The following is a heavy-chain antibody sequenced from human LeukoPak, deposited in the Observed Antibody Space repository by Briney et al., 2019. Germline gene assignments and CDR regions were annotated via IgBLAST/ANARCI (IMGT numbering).Heavy chain of an antibody. V-gene: IGHV3-21*04. CDR1: GFTFSSYS. CDR2: ISSSSSYI. J-gene: IGHJ4*02. Sequence: GGSLRLSCAASGFTFSSYSMNWVRQAPGKGLEWVSSISSSSSYIYYADSVKGRFTISRDNSKNTLYLQMNSLRAEDTAVYYCAKARSATSPGDYFDYWGQGTLVTVSS. CDR3: AKARSATSPGDYFDY. D-gene: IGHD5-12*01.